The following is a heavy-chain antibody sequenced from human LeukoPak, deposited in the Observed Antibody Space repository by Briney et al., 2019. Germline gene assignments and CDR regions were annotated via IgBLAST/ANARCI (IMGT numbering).Heavy chain of an antibody. CDR1: GFTFSNYW. D-gene: IGHD1-20*01. CDR3: AKAIIGTTGYDH. J-gene: IGHJ4*02. V-gene: IGHV3-74*01. Sequence: GGSLRLSCAASGFTFSNYWMHWVRQAPGKGLEWVSRINSDGSTTSYADSVKGRFTISRDNAKNTLYLQMNSLRAEDTGVYYCAKAIIGTTGYDHWGQGTLVTVSS. CDR2: INSDGSTT.